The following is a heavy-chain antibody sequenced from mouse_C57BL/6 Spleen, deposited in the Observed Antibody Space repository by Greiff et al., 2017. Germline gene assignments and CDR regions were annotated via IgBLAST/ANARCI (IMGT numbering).Heavy chain of an antibody. J-gene: IGHJ2*01. Sequence: EVKLQESGGGLVKPGGSLTLSCAASGFTFSDYGMHWVRQAPEKGLEWVAYISSGSSTIYYADTVKGRFTISRDNAKNTLFLQMTSLRSEDTAMYYCASDGSSYEGYWGQGTTLTVSS. V-gene: IGHV5-17*01. D-gene: IGHD1-1*01. CDR2: ISSGSSTI. CDR3: ASDGSSYEGY. CDR1: GFTFSDYG.